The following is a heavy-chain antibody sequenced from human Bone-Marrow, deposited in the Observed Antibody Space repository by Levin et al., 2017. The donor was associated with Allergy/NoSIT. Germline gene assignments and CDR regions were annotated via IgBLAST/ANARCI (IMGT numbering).Heavy chain of an antibody. V-gene: IGHV3-9*01. D-gene: IGHD3-3*01. CDR1: GFNIHDSG. CDR3: AKVSTAHSVDPPAIFDS. J-gene: IGHJ4*02. CDR2: ISYNGDSI. Sequence: SLKISCAVSGFNIHDSGMHWLRQAPGKGLEWLAGISYNGDSIGYADSVKGRFTISRDNAKNSLYLQMNTLRGDDTAFYYCAKVSTAHSVDPPAIFDSWGQGTLVTVSS.